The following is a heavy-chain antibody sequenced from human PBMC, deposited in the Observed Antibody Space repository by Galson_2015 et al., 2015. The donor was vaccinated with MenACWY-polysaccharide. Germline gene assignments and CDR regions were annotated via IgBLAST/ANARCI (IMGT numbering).Heavy chain of an antibody. CDR1: GFTFSTYW. Sequence: LRLSCAASGFTFSTYWMHWVRQAPGKGLVWVSRIKSDGSSTNYADSVKGRFTISRDNAKNTLYLQMNSLRAEDTALYYCARGYSADPWGQGTLVTVSS. J-gene: IGHJ5*02. CDR3: ARGYSADP. V-gene: IGHV3-74*01. CDR2: IKSDGSST. D-gene: IGHD5-12*01.